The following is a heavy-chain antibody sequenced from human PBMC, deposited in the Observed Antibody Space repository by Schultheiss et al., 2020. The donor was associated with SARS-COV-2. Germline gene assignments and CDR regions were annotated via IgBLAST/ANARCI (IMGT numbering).Heavy chain of an antibody. CDR2: ISGYNGNT. V-gene: IGHV1-18*04. Sequence: GESLKISCKAFGYTFTSHGISWVRQAPGQGLEWMGWISGYNGNTNYAQKFQGRVTITADKSTSTAYMELSSLRSEDTAVYYCAREGFPKYSSSWSSLNWFDPWGQGTLVTVSS. CDR3: AREGFPKYSSSWSSLNWFDP. CDR1: GYTFTSHG. J-gene: IGHJ5*02. D-gene: IGHD6-13*01.